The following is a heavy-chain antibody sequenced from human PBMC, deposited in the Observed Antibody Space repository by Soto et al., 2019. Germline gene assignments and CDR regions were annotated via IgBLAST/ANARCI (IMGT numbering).Heavy chain of an antibody. V-gene: IGHV4-59*01. D-gene: IGHD2-2*01. CDR2: IYYSGST. CDR3: ARVRYCIRTSCHGGWFDP. Sequence: SDTLSLTCTVSGGSISIYYWSWIRQPPGKGLEWIGYIYYSGSTNYNPSLKSRVTISVDTSRNQFSLKLSSVTAADTAVYYCARVRYCIRTSCHGGWFDPWGQGTLVTVSS. J-gene: IGHJ5*02. CDR1: GGSISIYY.